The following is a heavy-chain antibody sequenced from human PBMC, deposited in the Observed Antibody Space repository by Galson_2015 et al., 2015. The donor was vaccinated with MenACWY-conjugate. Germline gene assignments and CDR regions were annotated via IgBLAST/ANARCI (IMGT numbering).Heavy chain of an antibody. V-gene: IGHV1-2*04. Sequence: SVKVSCKASGYTFTGYYMHWVRQAPGQGLEWMGWINPNSGGTNYAQKFQGWVTMTRDTSVSTAYMELSRLRSDDTAVYYCARGVSSGRTGRFDPWGQGTLVTVSS. J-gene: IGHJ5*02. CDR1: GYTFTGYY. D-gene: IGHD6-19*01. CDR3: ARGVSSGRTGRFDP. CDR2: INPNSGGT.